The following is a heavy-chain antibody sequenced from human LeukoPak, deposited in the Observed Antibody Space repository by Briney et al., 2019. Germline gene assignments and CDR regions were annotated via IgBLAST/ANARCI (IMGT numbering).Heavy chain of an antibody. CDR2: IYPGDSRT. CDR1: GHGFSDSW. V-gene: IGHV5-51*01. J-gene: IGHJ5*02. Sequence: GESLKMSCTGYGHGFSDSWIGWVRQVPGKGLEWIGVIYPGDSRTRYSTSFRGQVTISVDKSISTAYLQWGSLKASDTAMYYCASRKFSSTWSDPWGQGTLVTVSP. CDR3: ASRKFSSTWSDP. D-gene: IGHD6-6*01.